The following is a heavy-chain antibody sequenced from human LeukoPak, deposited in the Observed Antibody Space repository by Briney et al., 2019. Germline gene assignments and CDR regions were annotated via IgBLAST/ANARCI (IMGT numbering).Heavy chain of an antibody. D-gene: IGHD3-22*01. J-gene: IGHJ4*02. V-gene: IGHV1-69*01. CDR3: ARGPSYYYDSSGYSI. Sequence: GSSVKVSCKASGGTFSSYAIIWVRQAPGQGLEWMGGIIPIFGTANYAQKFQGRVTITADESTSTAYMELSSLRSEDTAVYYCARGPSYYYDSSGYSIWGQGTLVTVSS. CDR1: GGTFSSYA. CDR2: IIPIFGTA.